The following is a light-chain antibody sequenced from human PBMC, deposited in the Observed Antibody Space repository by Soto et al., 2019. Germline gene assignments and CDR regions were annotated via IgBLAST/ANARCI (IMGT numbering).Light chain of an antibody. CDR2: AAS. CDR1: QSIGSN. CDR3: QQYNNQRT. Sequence: EIVMTQSPATLSVSAGERATLSCRASQSIGSNLAWYQQKPGQAPRLLIYAASIRATDFPARFSGSGSGTDFTLTISRLEPEDFAVYYCQQYNNQRTFGQGTKVDNK. V-gene: IGKV3-15*01. J-gene: IGKJ1*01.